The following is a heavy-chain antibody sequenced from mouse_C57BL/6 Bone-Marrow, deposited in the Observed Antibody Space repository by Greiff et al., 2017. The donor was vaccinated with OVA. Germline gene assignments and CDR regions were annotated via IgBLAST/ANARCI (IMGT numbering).Heavy chain of an antibody. CDR3: ARGYGNYGAMDY. CDR2: IDPSDSYT. V-gene: IGHV1-69*01. J-gene: IGHJ4*01. D-gene: IGHD2-1*01. CDR1: GYTFTSYW. Sequence: QVQLQQPGAELVMPGASVKLSCKASGYTFTSYWMHWVKQRPGQGLEWIGAIDPSDSYTNYNQKFKGKSTLTVDKSSSTAYMQLSSLTSEDSAVYYCARGYGNYGAMDYWGQGTSVTVSS.